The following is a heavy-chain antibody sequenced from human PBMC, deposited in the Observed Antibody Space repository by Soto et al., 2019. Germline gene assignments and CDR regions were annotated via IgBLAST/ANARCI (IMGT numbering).Heavy chain of an antibody. D-gene: IGHD3-9*01. Sequence: QVQLQQWGAGLLKSSETLSLACVGSDGAFSGYSWGWVRQAPGRGLEWLGEINYRGGKTYNTSLRSRLTITGDTSKGQFSLSLTSVSAADTAVYFCARSYYKILTGYVTWGQGTVVTVSS. V-gene: IGHV4-34*02. CDR3: ARSYYKILTGYVT. J-gene: IGHJ4*02. CDR2: INYRGGK. CDR1: DGAFSGYS.